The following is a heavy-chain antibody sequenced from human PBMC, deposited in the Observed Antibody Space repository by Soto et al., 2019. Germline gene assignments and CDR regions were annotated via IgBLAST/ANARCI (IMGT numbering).Heavy chain of an antibody. J-gene: IGHJ6*02. CDR1: GGSFSGYY. CDR2: INYSGST. V-gene: IGHV4-34*01. CDR3: ARRNYFYALDV. D-gene: IGHD1-7*01. Sequence: SETLSLTCAVSGGSFSGYYWGWIRQPPGKGREWVGEINYSGSTNYNPSLKRRVTISVDTSKNQVSLKLTSVTAADTAMYYFARRNYFYALDVWGQGTTVTVSS.